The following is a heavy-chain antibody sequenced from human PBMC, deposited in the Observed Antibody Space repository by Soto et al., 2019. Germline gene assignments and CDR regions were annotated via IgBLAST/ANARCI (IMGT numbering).Heavy chain of an antibody. V-gene: IGHV3-48*01. CDR3: ARDQERRLLPGIRGRTHNNWFDP. D-gene: IGHD1-1*01. J-gene: IGHJ5*02. CDR2: ISSSSSTI. Sequence: GGSLRLSCAASGFTFSSYSMNWVRQAPGKGLEWVSYISSSSSTIYYAVSVKGRFTISRDNAKNSLYLQMNSLRAEDTAVYYCARDQERRLLPGIRGRTHNNWFDPWGQGTLVTVSS. CDR1: GFTFSSYS.